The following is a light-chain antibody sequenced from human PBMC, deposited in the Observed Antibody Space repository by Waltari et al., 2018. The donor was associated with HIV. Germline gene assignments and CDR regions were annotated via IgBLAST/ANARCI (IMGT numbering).Light chain of an antibody. CDR1: DLNDYDS. V-gene: IGLV2-14*01. J-gene: IGLJ2*01. CDR2: EVT. CDR3: TSYISSSTPV. Sequence: QSALTQPASVSGSPGQSITIPCDLNDYDSVPWYQRHPGKAPKVIIYEVTNRPSGLSNRFSGSKSGNTATLTISGLQPEDEADYFCTSYISSSTPVFGRGTKVTVL.